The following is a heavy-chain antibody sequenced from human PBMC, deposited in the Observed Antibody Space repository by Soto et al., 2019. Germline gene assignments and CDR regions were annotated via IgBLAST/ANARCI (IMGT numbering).Heavy chain of an antibody. J-gene: IGHJ4*02. Sequence: ASVKGSCKASGYSFTTYYIHWVRQAPGQGLEWMGIINPSSSTTYAQKFQGRVAMTRDTSTSTVYMELSSLRSEDTAVYYCARVGCSGGSCYAVDSWGQGTLVTVSS. CDR3: ARVGCSGGSCYAVDS. CDR2: INPSSST. V-gene: IGHV1-46*01. CDR1: GYSFTTYY. D-gene: IGHD2-15*01.